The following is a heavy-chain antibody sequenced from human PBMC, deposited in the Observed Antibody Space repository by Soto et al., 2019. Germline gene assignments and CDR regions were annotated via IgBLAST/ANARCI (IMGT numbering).Heavy chain of an antibody. Sequence: GNSLTLFYIDCGFKFGSDAMNWVRQVPGKRPAWVSYMSSSRSSIYYATSVKGRFTISRKNAKNTLYLQTNSGRDEDTDVYYCARQRGVGGSYPLGFWGQGALATVSS. CDR3: ARQRGVGGSYPLGF. J-gene: IGHJ4*02. V-gene: IGHV3-48*02. CDR1: GFKFGSDA. D-gene: IGHD1-26*01. CDR2: MSSSRSSI.